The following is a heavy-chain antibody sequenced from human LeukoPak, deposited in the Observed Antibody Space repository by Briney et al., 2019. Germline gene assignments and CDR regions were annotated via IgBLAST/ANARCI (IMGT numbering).Heavy chain of an antibody. J-gene: IGHJ4*02. CDR2: IYYSGST. CDR1: GGSISSSSYY. Sequence: SETLSLTCTVSGGSISSSSYYWGWIRQPPGKGLEWIGSIYYSGSTYYNPSLKSRVTISVDTSKNQFSLKRSSVTAADTAVYYCARRGGWYPDYFDYWGQGTLVTVSS. CDR3: ARRGGWYPDYFDY. D-gene: IGHD6-19*01. V-gene: IGHV4-39*01.